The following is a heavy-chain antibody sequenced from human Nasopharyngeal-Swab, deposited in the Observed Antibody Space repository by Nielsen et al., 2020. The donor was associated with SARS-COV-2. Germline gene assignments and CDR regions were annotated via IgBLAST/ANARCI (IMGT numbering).Heavy chain of an antibody. CDR2: ISPSNGKT. CDR1: GYTFTTYG. CDR3: ARDPRGPDY. V-gene: IGHV1-18*01. D-gene: IGHD6-25*01. Sequence: ASVKVSCKASGYTFTTYGISWVRQAPGQGLEWMGWISPSNGKTKYAQKFQDRVTMTTDTSTSTAYMELRSLRSDATAVYFCARDPRGPDYWGQGTLVTVSS. J-gene: IGHJ4*02.